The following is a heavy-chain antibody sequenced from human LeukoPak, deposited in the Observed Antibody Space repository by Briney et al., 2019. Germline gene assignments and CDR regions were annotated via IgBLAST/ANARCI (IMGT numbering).Heavy chain of an antibody. J-gene: IGHJ4*02. CDR3: ARQWGVYGGSVGGIDY. CDR2: IYHAGST. CDR1: GGSISGSNW. V-gene: IGHV4-4*02. Sequence: SGTLSLTCAVSGGSISGSNWWGWVRQPPGKGLEWIGEIYHAGSTSYNPSLKSRVTISVDTSKNQFSLKLTSVTAADTTVYYCARQWGVYGGSVGGIDYWGQGTLVTVPS. D-gene: IGHD4/OR15-4a*01.